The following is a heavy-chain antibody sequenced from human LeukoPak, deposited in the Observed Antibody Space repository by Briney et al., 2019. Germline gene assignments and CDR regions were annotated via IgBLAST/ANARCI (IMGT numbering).Heavy chain of an antibody. Sequence: GRSLRLSCAASGFTFSSYAMHWVRQAPGKGLEWVAVISYDGSNKYYADSVKGRFTISRDNSKNTLYLQMNSLRAEDTAVYYCARAPLGYDSSGYHPLYSDYWGQGTLVTVSS. CDR2: ISYDGSNK. J-gene: IGHJ4*02. CDR3: ARAPLGYDSSGYHPLYSDY. CDR1: GFTFSSYA. V-gene: IGHV3-30*14. D-gene: IGHD3-22*01.